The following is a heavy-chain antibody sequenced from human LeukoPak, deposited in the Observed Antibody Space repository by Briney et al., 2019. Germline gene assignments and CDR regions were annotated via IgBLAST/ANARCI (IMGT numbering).Heavy chain of an antibody. CDR1: GYTFTGYC. CDR3: ARPLGSGSYYVY. V-gene: IGHV1-2*02. Sequence: ASVKVSCKASGYTFTGYCMHWVRQAPGQGLEWMGWINPNSGGTNYAQKFQGRVTMTRDTSISTAYMELSRLRSDDTAVYYCARPLGSGSYYVYWGQGTLVTVSS. CDR2: INPNSGGT. J-gene: IGHJ4*02. D-gene: IGHD1-26*01.